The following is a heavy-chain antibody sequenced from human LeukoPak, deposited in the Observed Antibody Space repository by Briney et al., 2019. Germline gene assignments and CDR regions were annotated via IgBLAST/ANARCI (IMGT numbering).Heavy chain of an antibody. V-gene: IGHV3-23*01. CDR1: GFTFSSYA. D-gene: IGHD6-19*01. CDR3: AKAPYSSGWYADY. CDR2: ISGSGGST. Sequence: PGGSLRLSCAAPGFTFSSYAMSWVRQAPGKGLEWVSTISGSGGSTYYADSVKGRFTISRDNSKNTLYLQMNSLRAEDTAVYYCAKAPYSSGWYADYWGQGTLVTVSS. J-gene: IGHJ4*02.